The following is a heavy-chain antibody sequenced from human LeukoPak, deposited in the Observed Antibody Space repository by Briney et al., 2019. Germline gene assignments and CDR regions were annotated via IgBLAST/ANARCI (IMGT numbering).Heavy chain of an antibody. V-gene: IGHV4-59*01. CDR2: IDYSGNT. CDR3: AREGKLTGYFGGLGFNY. J-gene: IGHJ4*02. Sequence: SETLSLTCTVSGGSISSYYWSWIRQAPGKGLEWIANIDYSGNTIYNPALKSRVTMSVDTSKNQFSLNLTSVTAADTAVYYCAREGKLTGYFGGLGFNYWGQGILVTVSS. CDR1: GGSISSYY. D-gene: IGHD6-19*01.